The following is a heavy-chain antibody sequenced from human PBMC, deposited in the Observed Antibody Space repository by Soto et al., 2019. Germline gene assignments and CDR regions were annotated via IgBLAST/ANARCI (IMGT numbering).Heavy chain of an antibody. CDR1: GDSISGNAYS. CDR2: IYESGTT. V-gene: IGHV4-30-2*01. CDR3: ARGGDSGSYYVY. J-gene: IGHJ4*02. D-gene: IGHD3-10*01. Sequence: QLQLQESGSGLEKPSQTLSLTCAVSGDSISGNAYSWSWIRQPPGKGLEWMGYIYESGTTSYNPSLKSRLTISVDRAKNQFSLKLTSVTAADTAVYYCARGGDSGSYYVYWGQGTLVTVSS.